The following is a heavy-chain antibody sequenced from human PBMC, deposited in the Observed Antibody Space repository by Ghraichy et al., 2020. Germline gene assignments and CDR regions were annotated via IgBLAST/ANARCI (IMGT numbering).Heavy chain of an antibody. CDR2: IFTGNANT. Sequence: ASVKVSCKASGYTFTTYTIHWVRQAPGQRLEWMGWIFTGNANTKYSQKFQGRVTISRDTSASTAYMQLSSLTSEDTAVYYCARDDCSGASCFLGAHWGQGTAVTVS. V-gene: IGHV1-3*04. CDR3: ARDDCSGASCFLGAH. CDR1: GYTFTTYT. J-gene: IGHJ4*02. D-gene: IGHD2-15*01.